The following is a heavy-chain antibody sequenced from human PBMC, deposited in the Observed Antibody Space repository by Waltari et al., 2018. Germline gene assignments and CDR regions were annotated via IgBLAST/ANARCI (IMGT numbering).Heavy chain of an antibody. CDR3: ARGGTYYYYYYYMDV. CDR2: ISSSSSSM. Sequence: EVQLVEAGGGLVKPGGSLRLSCAASGFTFSSYSMNWVRQAPGKGLEWVSSISSSSSSMYYADSVKGRFTISRDNAKNSLYLQMNSLRAEDTAVYYCARGGTYYYYYYYMDVWGKGTTVTVSS. V-gene: IGHV3-21*01. J-gene: IGHJ6*03. D-gene: IGHD1-1*01. CDR1: GFTFSSYS.